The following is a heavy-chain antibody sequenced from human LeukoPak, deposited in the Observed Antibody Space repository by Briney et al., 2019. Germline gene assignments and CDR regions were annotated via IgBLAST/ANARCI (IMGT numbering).Heavy chain of an antibody. CDR3: ARAVHSMSYYYMDV. Sequence: PSETLSLTCAVYGGSFSGYYWSWIRQPAGKGLEWIGRIYTSGSTNYNPSLKSRVTMSVDTSKNQFSLKLSSVTAADTAVYYCARAVHSMSYYYMDVWGKGTTVTISS. V-gene: IGHV4-59*10. D-gene: IGHD2/OR15-2a*01. J-gene: IGHJ6*03. CDR1: GGSFSGYY. CDR2: IYTSGST.